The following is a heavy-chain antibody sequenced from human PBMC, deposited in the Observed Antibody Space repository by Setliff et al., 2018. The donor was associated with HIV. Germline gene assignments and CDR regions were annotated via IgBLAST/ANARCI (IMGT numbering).Heavy chain of an antibody. Sequence: WIRQPPGKGLEWIGSIKSKTDGETIDYAAPVRGRFTISRDDSKNTLYLEMSSLQAEDSAVYYCIARYWGQGTLVTVSS. CDR3: IARY. V-gene: IGHV3-15*01. CDR2: IKSKTDGETI. J-gene: IGHJ4*02.